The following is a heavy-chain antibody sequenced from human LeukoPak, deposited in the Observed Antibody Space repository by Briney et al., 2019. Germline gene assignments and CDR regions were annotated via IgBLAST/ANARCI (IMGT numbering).Heavy chain of an antibody. V-gene: IGHV4-59*01. CDR2: IYCSGST. CDR1: GRPMSRSY. CDR3: SRVLRCSSTKTRGDSFHP. Sequence: SETETLMYNVCGRPMSRSYERCTRQPPGKGLEWIGYIYCSGSTNYNPSLKSRVTISVDTSKNQFSLKLSSVTTADTAVYYCSRVLRCSSTKTRGDSFHPGGQGTLVTVSS. J-gene: IGHJ5*02. D-gene: IGHD2-2*01.